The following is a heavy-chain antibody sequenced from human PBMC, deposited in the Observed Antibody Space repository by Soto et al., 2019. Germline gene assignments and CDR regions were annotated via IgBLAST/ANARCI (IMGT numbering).Heavy chain of an antibody. D-gene: IGHD2-15*01. Sequence: QITLKESGPTLVKPTQTLTLTCTFSGFSLSTSGVGVGWIRQPPGEALEWLALIYWDDDKRYSPSLKSRVTITKDTSTNQVVLTMTDMDPVDTATYFCAHRRNIELGPLRLFDYWGQGTQVTVSS. CDR1: GFSLSTSGVG. CDR2: IYWDDDK. V-gene: IGHV2-5*02. CDR3: AHRRNIELGPLRLFDY. J-gene: IGHJ4*02.